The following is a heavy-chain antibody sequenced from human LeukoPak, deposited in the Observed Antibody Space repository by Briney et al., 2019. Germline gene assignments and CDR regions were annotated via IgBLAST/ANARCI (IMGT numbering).Heavy chain of an antibody. D-gene: IGHD1-26*01. J-gene: IGHJ4*02. CDR3: ARVVGAIRPLDY. CDR2: ISGYNGNT. CDR1: GYTFTGYY. V-gene: IGHV1-18*04. Sequence: GASVKVSCKTSGYTFTGYYIHWVRQAPGQGLEWMGWISGYNGNTNYAQKLHGRVTMTTDTSTTTTYMELRSLRSDDTAVYYCARVVGAIRPLDYWGQGTLVTVSS.